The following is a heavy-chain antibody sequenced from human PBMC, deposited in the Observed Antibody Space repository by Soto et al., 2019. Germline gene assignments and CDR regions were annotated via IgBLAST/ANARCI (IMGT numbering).Heavy chain of an antibody. Sequence: SETLSLTCTVSGGSISSGDYYWSWIRQPPGKGLEWIGYIYNSGSTNYNPSLKSRVTISVDTSKNQFSLKLTSVTAADTAVYYCARDRCSGGTCSGNWFDPWGQGTLVTVSS. V-gene: IGHV4-30-4*01. D-gene: IGHD2-15*01. J-gene: IGHJ5*02. CDR2: IYNSGST. CDR1: GGSISSGDYY. CDR3: ARDRCSGGTCSGNWFDP.